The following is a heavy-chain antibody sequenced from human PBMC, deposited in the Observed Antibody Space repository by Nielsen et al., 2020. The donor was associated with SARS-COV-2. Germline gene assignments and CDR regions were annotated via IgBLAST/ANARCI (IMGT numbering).Heavy chain of an antibody. CDR1: GFTFDDYA. Sequence: GESLKISCAASGFTFDDYAMHWVRQALGKGLEWVAAITPDGITTFYADSGKGRFTISRDNSKNTLFLQMNSLRAEDTAVYYCTKRGLCSSANCYHHFDSWGLGTLVTVSS. D-gene: IGHD2-2*01. CDR3: TKRGLCSSANCYHHFDS. V-gene: IGHV3-23*01. CDR2: ITPDGITT. J-gene: IGHJ4*02.